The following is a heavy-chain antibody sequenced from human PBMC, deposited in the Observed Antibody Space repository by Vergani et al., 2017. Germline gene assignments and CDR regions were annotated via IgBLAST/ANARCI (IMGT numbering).Heavy chain of an antibody. J-gene: IGHJ5*02. CDR2: IYYSGGT. D-gene: IGHD6-25*01. CDR3: AREPDSRVHWFDP. V-gene: IGHV4-31*03. Sequence: QVQLQESGPGLVKPSQTLSLTCTVSGGSISSGGYYWSWIRQHPGKGLEWIGYIYYSGGTYYNPSLKSRVTISVDTSKNQFSLKLSSVTAAATAVYYCAREPDSRVHWFDPWGQGTLVTVSS. CDR1: GGSISSGGYY.